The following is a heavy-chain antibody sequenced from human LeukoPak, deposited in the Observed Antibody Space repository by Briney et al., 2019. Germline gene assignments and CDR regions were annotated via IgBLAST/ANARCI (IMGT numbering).Heavy chain of an antibody. CDR3: YNGIGGSDY. Sequence: PGGSLRLSCAASGFTFSNYGMSWVRQAPGKGLEWVALISGSGASPYYADSLKGRFINSRDNSKNTLYLQVNSLRAEDTAVYYCYNGIGGSDYWGQGTLVTVSS. D-gene: IGHD1-26*01. V-gene: IGHV3-23*01. CDR1: GFTFSNYG. J-gene: IGHJ4*02. CDR2: ISGSGASP.